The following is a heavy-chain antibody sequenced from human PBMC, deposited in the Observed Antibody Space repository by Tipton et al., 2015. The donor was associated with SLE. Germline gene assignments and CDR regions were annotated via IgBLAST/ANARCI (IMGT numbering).Heavy chain of an antibody. CDR1: GGSISSSSYY. D-gene: IGHD4-17*01. Sequence: TLSLTCTVSGGSISSSSYYWGWLRQPPGKGLEWIGSIYYSGSTYYNPSLKSRVTISVDTSKNQFSLKLSSVTAADTAVYYCAREGEVTTSPYYFDYWGQGTLVTVSS. J-gene: IGHJ4*02. V-gene: IGHV4-39*07. CDR3: AREGEVTTSPYYFDY. CDR2: IYYSGST.